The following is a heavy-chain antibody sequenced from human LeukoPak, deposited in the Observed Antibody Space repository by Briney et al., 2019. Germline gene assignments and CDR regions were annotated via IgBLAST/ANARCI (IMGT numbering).Heavy chain of an antibody. J-gene: IGHJ4*02. CDR2: ISYDGSNK. V-gene: IGHV3-30*18. D-gene: IGHD1-1*01. CDR1: GFTFSSYA. CDR3: AKSWNDWNYFDY. Sequence: PGGSLRLSCAASGFTFSSYAMHWVRQAPGKGLEGVAVISYDGSNKYYADSVKGRFTISRDNSKNTLYLQMNSLRAEDTAVYYCAKSWNDWNYFDYWGQGTLVTVSS.